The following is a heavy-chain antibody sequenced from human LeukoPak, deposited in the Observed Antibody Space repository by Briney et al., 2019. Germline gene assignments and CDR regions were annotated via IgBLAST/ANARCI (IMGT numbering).Heavy chain of an antibody. CDR2: IYSGDST. V-gene: IGHV3-53*01. CDR3: ARGTYYYDSSGYYSKAFDI. D-gene: IGHD3-22*01. Sequence: GGSLRLSCAASGFTVSSNYMSWARQAPGKGLEWVSVIYSGDSTYYADSVKGRFTISRDNSKNTLYLQMNSLRAEDTAVYYCARGTYYYDSSGYYSKAFDIWGQGTMVTVSS. CDR1: GFTVSSNY. J-gene: IGHJ3*02.